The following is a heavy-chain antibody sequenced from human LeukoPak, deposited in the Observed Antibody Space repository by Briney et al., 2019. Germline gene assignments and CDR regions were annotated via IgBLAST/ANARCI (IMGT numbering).Heavy chain of an antibody. Sequence: PSETLSLTCTVSGGSISSGDFYWSWIRQPPEKGLEYIGYIYHSGITFYNPSLRSRVTVSIDTSKNQFSLKLSSVTAADTAVYYCARGRSTVDYYGLDVWGQGTTVIVSS. D-gene: IGHD4-11*01. CDR2: IYHSGIT. V-gene: IGHV4-30-4*01. CDR3: ARGRSTVDYYGLDV. CDR1: GGSISSGDFY. J-gene: IGHJ6*02.